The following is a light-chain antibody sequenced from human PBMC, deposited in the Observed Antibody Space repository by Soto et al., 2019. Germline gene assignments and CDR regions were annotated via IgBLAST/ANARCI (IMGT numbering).Light chain of an antibody. V-gene: IGKV1-39*01. Sequence: DIQMTQAPSSLSASVGDRVTITCRASQSTTTSLSWYQQKPGKAPKVLIYGASNLQGGVPSRFSGSGSGTDFTLIISSLQPEDFAAYYCQQSYSTPFTFGPGTRVDVK. CDR2: GAS. J-gene: IGKJ3*01. CDR1: QSTTTS. CDR3: QQSYSTPFT.